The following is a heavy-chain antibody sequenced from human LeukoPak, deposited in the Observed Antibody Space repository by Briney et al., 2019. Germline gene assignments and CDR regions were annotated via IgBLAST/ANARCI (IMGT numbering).Heavy chain of an antibody. Sequence: GGSLRLSCAASGFTFSSYAMHWVRQAPGKGLEWVAVISYDGSKKYYADSVKGRFTISRDNSKNTLFLQMSSLRVEDTAVYYCAKDFKGNVIVIPGASNWFDPWGQGTLVTVSS. V-gene: IGHV3-30-3*01. D-gene: IGHD3-16*02. CDR1: GFTFSSYA. J-gene: IGHJ5*02. CDR3: AKDFKGNVIVIPGASNWFDP. CDR2: ISYDGSKK.